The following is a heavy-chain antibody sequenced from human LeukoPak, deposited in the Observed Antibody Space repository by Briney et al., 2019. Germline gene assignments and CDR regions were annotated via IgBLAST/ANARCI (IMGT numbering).Heavy chain of an antibody. J-gene: IGHJ6*03. CDR2: INHSGST. CDR3: ARVQAAMMPYYMDV. CDR1: GGSFSGYY. D-gene: IGHD2-2*01. V-gene: IGHV4-34*01. Sequence: SETLSLTCAVYGGSFSGYYWSWIRQPPGKGLEWIGGINHSGSTNYNPSLKSRVTISVDTSKNQFSLKLSSVTAADTAVYYCARVQAAMMPYYMDVWGKGTTVTVSS.